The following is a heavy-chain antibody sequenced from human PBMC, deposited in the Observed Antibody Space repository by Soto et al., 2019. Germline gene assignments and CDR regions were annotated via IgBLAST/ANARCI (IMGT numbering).Heavy chain of an antibody. J-gene: IGHJ4*02. CDR1: GYSVSSNSAA. D-gene: IGHD5-12*01. Sequence: QTLSLTCGISGYSVSSNSAAWNLIRQSPSRGLEWLGRTYYRSKWYSDYAVSVKGRITIKPDTSKNQFSLQLNSVTPEDTAVYYCARDRVVEMATVDLDYWGQGTLVTVSS. CDR2: TYYRSKWYS. V-gene: IGHV6-1*01. CDR3: ARDRVVEMATVDLDY.